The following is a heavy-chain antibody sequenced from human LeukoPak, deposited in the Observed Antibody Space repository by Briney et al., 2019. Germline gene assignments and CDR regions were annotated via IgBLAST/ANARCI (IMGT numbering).Heavy chain of an antibody. CDR3: ARGVAVADKGYYYYYMDV. V-gene: IGHV1-2*02. J-gene: IGHJ6*03. CDR1: GYTFTGYY. D-gene: IGHD6-19*01. Sequence: ASVKVSCKASGYTFTGYYMHWVRQAPGQGLEWMGWINPNSGGTNYAQKFQGRVTITADKSTSTAYMELSSLRSEDTAVYYCARGVAVADKGYYYYYMDVWGKGTTVTVSS. CDR2: INPNSGGT.